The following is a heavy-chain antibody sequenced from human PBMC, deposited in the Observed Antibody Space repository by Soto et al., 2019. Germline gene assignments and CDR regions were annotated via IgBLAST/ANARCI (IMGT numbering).Heavy chain of an antibody. CDR1: GFTFSGSA. CDR3: ARAGDSSGPVALGY. D-gene: IGHD6-19*01. CDR2: IRSKANSYAT. V-gene: IGHV3-73*01. J-gene: IGHJ4*02. Sequence: GGSLRLSCAASGFTFSGSAMHWFRQASGKGLEWVGRIRSKANSYATAYAASVKGRFTISRDDSKNTAYLQMNSLKTEDTAVYYCARAGDSSGPVALGYWGQGTLVTVSS.